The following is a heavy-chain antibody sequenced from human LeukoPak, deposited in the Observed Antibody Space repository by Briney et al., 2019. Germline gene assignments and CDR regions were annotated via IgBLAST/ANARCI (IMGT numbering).Heavy chain of an antibody. CDR3: ARDPPRVYYYDSSGPFDY. V-gene: IGHV3-30*01. CDR2: ISYDGSNK. J-gene: IGHJ4*02. CDR1: GFTFSSYA. Sequence: PGGSLRLSCAASGFTFSSYAMPWVRQAPGKGLEWVAVISYDGSNKYYADSVKGRFTISRDNSKNTLYLQMNSLRAEDTAVYYCARDPPRVYYYDSSGPFDYWGQGTLVTVSS. D-gene: IGHD3-22*01.